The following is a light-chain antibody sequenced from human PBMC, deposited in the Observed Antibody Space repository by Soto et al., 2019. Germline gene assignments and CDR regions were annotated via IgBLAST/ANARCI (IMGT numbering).Light chain of an antibody. V-gene: IGKV4-1*01. Sequence: DIVMTQSPDSLAVSLGERATINCKSSQSILYSSNNKNYLAWYQQKPGQPPKLLIYWASTRESGVPDRFSGSGSGIDFTLTISSLQAEDVAVYYCQQYYTTPITFGHGTRLEIK. CDR3: QQYYTTPIT. J-gene: IGKJ5*01. CDR2: WAS. CDR1: QSILYSSNNKNY.